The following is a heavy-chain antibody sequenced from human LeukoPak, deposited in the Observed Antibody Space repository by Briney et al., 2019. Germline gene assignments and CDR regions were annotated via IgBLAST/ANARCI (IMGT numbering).Heavy chain of an antibody. D-gene: IGHD3-10*01. CDR1: GFTFSDYY. CDR3: AKDIEEVGRYYYGSGFDY. J-gene: IGHJ4*02. CDR2: ISSTGNTK. V-gene: IGHV3-11*01. Sequence: PGGSLRLSCAASGFTFSDYYMSWIRQAPGKGLEWVSHISSTGNTKYYADSVQGRFTISRDNAKNSLYLQMNSLRAEDTALYYCAKDIEEVGRYYYGSGFDYWGQGTLVTVSS.